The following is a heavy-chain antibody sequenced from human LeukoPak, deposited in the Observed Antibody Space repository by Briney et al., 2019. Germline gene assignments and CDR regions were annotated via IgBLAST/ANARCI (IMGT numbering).Heavy chain of an antibody. CDR2: VSGSGGST. D-gene: IGHD2-8*01. CDR3: AKSDIVLMVYAELDY. V-gene: IGHV3-23*01. J-gene: IGHJ4*02. CDR1: GFTFSSYA. Sequence: AGGSLRLSCAASGFTFSSYAMSWVRQAPGKGLEWVSAVSGSGGSTYYADSVKGRFTISRDNSKNTLYLQMNSLGAEDTAVYYCAKSDIVLMVYAELDYWGQGTLVTVSS.